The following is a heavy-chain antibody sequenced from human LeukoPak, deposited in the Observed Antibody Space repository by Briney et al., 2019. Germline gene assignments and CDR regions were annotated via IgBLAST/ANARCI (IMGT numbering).Heavy chain of an antibody. V-gene: IGHV3-64*01. Sequence: PGGSLRLSCAASGFTFSDYYMSWIRQAPGKGLEYVSAISSNGGSTYYANSVKGRFTISRDNSKNTLYLQMGSLRAEDMAVYYCARAFGGATTWGDYYYYMDVWGKGTTATISS. CDR2: ISSNGGST. D-gene: IGHD1-26*01. CDR3: ARAFGGATTWGDYYYYMDV. CDR1: GFTFSDYY. J-gene: IGHJ6*03.